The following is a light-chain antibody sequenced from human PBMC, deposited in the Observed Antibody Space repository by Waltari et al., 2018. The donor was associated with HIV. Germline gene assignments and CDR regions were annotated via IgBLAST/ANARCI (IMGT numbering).Light chain of an antibody. V-gene: IGLV2-8*01. CDR2: DVT. J-gene: IGLJ2*01. CDR1: SNDIGTYNF. CDR3: VSYTEKDTFLL. Sequence: QSALTPPPSASGSPGQSVAISCTGSSNDIGTYNFVSWYQHHPGKAPKLLIYDVTRRPPGIPDRFSGTKSGYTASLTVSDLQGEDEADYDCVSYTEKDTFLLFGGGTKLAV.